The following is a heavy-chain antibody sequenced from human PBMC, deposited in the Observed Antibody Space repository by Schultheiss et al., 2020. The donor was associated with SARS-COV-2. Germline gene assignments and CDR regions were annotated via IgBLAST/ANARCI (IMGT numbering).Heavy chain of an antibody. V-gene: IGHV3-7*02. CDR3: AKSKGAYYYYYMDV. J-gene: IGHJ6*03. Sequence: GGSLRLSCETSGYNFATYWIGWVRQVPGKGLEWVANIKQDGSEKYYVDSVKGRFTISRDNAKNSLYLQMNSLRAEDTAVYYCAKSKGAYYYYYMDVWGKGTTVTVSS. D-gene: IGHD1-26*01. CDR2: IKQDGSEK. CDR1: GYNFATYW.